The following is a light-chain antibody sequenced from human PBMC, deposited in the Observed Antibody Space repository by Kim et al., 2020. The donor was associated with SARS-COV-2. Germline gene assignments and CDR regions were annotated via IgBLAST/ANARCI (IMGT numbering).Light chain of an antibody. Sequence: GQKITFSCSGSSSNIGINYVSWYQQLPGTAPKLLIYDNNERPSGIPDRFSASKSGTSATLGITGLQTGDEADYYCGTWDNSLNNMVFGGGTQLTVL. V-gene: IGLV1-51*01. CDR3: GTWDNSLNNMV. J-gene: IGLJ2*01. CDR2: DNN. CDR1: SSNIGINY.